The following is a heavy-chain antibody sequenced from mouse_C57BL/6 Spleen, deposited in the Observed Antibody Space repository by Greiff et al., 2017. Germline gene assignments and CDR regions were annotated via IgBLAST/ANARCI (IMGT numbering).Heavy chain of an antibody. CDR3: AREGLSNGAMDY. Sequence: QVQLQQPGAELVRPGSSVKLSCKASGYTFTSYWMHWVKQRPIQGLEWIGNIDPSDSETHYNQKFKDKATLTVDKSSSTAYMQLSSLTSEDSSVYYCAREGLSNGAMDYWGQGTSVTVSS. J-gene: IGHJ4*01. CDR1: GYTFTSYW. V-gene: IGHV1-52*01. CDR2: IDPSDSET. D-gene: IGHD2-5*01.